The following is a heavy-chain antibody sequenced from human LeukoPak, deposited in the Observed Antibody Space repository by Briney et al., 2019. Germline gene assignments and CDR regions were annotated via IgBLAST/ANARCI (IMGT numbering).Heavy chain of an antibody. CDR2: MTPNSGST. V-gene: IGHV1-8*01. CDR3: AFCGGDCGGAFDV. CDR1: GYTFTNYD. J-gene: IGHJ3*01. Sequence: GASVKVSCKASGYTFTNYDINWLRQGTGQGLEWMAWMTPNSGSTGHEQKFQGRLTMARDISISTAYMELSSLRSEDTAVYYCAFCGGDCGGAFDVWGQGTTVTVSS. D-gene: IGHD2-21*02.